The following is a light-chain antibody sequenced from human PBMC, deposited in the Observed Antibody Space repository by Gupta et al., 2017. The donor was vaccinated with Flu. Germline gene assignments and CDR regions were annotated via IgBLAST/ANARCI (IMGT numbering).Light chain of an antibody. J-gene: IGLJ1*01. Sequence: QSALTQPASVSGSPGPSITISCTGTRSDVGSYNLVSWYQQYAGKAHKLMIYEGNKRTAEVSNRFSGSKSGNTASLTISELKAEDDTDYYCCSYTGSSTYVFGPGTRVTVL. CDR3: CSYTGSSTYV. CDR1: RSDVGSYNL. CDR2: EGN. V-gene: IGLV2-23*01.